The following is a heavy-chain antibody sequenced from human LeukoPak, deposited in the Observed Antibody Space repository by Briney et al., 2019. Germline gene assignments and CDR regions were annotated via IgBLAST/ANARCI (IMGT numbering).Heavy chain of an antibody. V-gene: IGHV1-18*01. CDR2: ISAYNGNT. Sequence: ASVKVSCKASGYTFTSYGISRVRQAPGQGLEWMGWISAYNGNTNYAQKLQGRVTMTTDTSTSTAYMELRSLRSDDTAVYYCARPVAGTLDFQHWGQGTLVTVSS. D-gene: IGHD6-19*01. CDR1: GYTFTSYG. J-gene: IGHJ1*01. CDR3: ARPVAGTLDFQH.